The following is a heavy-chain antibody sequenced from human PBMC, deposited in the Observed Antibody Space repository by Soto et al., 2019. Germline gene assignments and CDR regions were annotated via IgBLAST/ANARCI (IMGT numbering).Heavy chain of an antibody. J-gene: IGHJ4*02. CDR1: GGTFSSYA. CDR2: IIPIFGTA. V-gene: IGHV1-69*13. CDR3: ARGPYYYDSSGYYYCDY. D-gene: IGHD3-22*01. Sequence: SVKVSCKASGGTFSSYAISWVRQAPGQGLEWMGGIIPIFGTANYAQKFQGRVTITADESTSTAYMELSSLRSEDTAVYYCARGPYYYDSSGYYYCDYWGQGTLVTVSS.